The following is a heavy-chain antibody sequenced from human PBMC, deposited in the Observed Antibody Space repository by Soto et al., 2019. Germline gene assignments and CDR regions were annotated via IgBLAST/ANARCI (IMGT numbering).Heavy chain of an antibody. Sequence: GASVKVSCKASGYTFTSYGISWVRQAPGQGLEWMGWISAYNGNTNYAQELQGRVTMTTDTSTSTAYMELRSLRSDDTAVYYCASWSGQRQYYHYMDVWGKGTTVTVSS. CDR3: ASWSGQRQYYHYMDV. V-gene: IGHV1-18*01. CDR1: GYTFTSYG. D-gene: IGHD3-3*01. CDR2: ISAYNGNT. J-gene: IGHJ6*03.